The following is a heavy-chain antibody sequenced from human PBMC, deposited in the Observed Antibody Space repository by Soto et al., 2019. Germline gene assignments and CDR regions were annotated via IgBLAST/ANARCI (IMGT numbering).Heavy chain of an antibody. D-gene: IGHD6-19*01. CDR1: GFSLSSTRMA. CDR2: IYWDDDK. J-gene: IGHJ4*02. Sequence: QITLKESGPTLVKPTQTLTLTCTFSGFSLSSTRMAVGWIRQPPGKALEWLALIYWDDDKRYSPFLKSRLTSTKAPSTNQVVLTMSNMDPVDTARYYCAHIVVAGLGYYFDYWGQGTLVTVSS. CDR3: AHIVVAGLGYYFDY. V-gene: IGHV2-5*02.